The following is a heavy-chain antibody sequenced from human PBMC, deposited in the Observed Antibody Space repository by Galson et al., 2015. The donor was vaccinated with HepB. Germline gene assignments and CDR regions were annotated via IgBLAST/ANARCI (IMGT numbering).Heavy chain of an antibody. CDR2: TYASGSS. CDR1: GGSISSGDYY. CDR3: ARGYLGGSYSRPDAFDI. V-gene: IGHV3-53*01. D-gene: IGHD1-26*01. J-gene: IGHJ3*02. Sequence: ETLSLTCTVSGGSISSGDYYWSWIRQPPGKGLEWVSITYASGSSYYTDSVKGRFTISRDNYQNTLYLQMNRLRVGDTAVYYCARGYLGGSYSRPDAFDIWGQGTMVTVSS.